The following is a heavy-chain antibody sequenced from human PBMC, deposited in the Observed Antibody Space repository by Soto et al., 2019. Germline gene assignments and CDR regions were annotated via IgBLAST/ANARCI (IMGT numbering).Heavy chain of an antibody. J-gene: IGHJ4*02. V-gene: IGHV3-7*01. CDR1: GFTFSMTW. CDR3: GRGGCWTHEL. Sequence: EVQLVESGGGLVQPGGSLRLSCAASGFTFSMTWMQWVRQVPGKGLEWVAILNEDGSDTYYVDSVKGRFSISRDNAKDSLYLQMTSLRADDTAVYYCGRGGCWTHELWGQGTLVTVSS. CDR2: LNEDGSDT. D-gene: IGHD3-10*01.